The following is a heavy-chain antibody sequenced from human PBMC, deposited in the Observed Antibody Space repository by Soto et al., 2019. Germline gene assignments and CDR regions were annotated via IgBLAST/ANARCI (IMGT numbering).Heavy chain of an antibody. CDR1: GASISSGDYY. CDR2: LYYTGNT. J-gene: IGHJ4*02. V-gene: IGHV4-30-4*01. CDR3: ARASYESSTYYLDY. D-gene: IGHD3-22*01. Sequence: QVQLQESGPGLVKPSQTLSLTCTVSGASISSGDYYWTWIRQPPGKGLEWIGSLYYTGNTYYNPSLKSRVTISVDTYNDHFSLKLSSVTAADTAVYYCARASYESSTYYLDYWGQGTLVTVSS.